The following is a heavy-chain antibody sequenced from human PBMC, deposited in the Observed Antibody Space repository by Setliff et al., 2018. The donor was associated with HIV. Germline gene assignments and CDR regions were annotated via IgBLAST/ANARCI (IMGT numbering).Heavy chain of an antibody. J-gene: IGHJ4*02. CDR1: GGSFSGYY. CDR3: AAWGPRYSYAPYFFDS. CDR2: IDHRGST. D-gene: IGHD5-18*01. Sequence: SETLSLTCAVYGGSFSGYYWSWIRQPPGKGLEWIGEIDHRGSTNYNPSLKSRVTISVDTSKNQFSLRLSSVTAAGTAVYYCAAWGPRYSYAPYFFDSWGQGTLVTVSS. V-gene: IGHV4-34*01.